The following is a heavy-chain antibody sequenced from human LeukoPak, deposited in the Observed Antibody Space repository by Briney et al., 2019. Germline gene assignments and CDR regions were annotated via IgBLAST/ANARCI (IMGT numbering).Heavy chain of an antibody. Sequence: PGGSLRLSCAVSGFPLSSYSINWVRQAPGKGLEWVSYISSSSITIYYADSVKGRFTISRDNPKNTLYLQMNSLRAEDTAVYYCAKNGPSSSSSDWGQGTLVTVSS. CDR3: AKNGPSSSSSD. D-gene: IGHD3-10*01. V-gene: IGHV3-48*01. CDR2: ISSSSITI. J-gene: IGHJ4*02. CDR1: GFPLSSYS.